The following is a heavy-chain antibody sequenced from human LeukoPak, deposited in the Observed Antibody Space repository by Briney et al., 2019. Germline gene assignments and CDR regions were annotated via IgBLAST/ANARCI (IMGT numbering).Heavy chain of an antibody. V-gene: IGHV1-8*01. J-gene: IGHJ6*02. D-gene: IGHD3-10*01. CDR3: ARVTMVRGVIIFYYYYGMDV. CDR1: GYTFTSYD. Sequence: ASVKVSCKASGYTFTSYDINWVRQATGQGLEWMGWMNPNSGNTGYAQKFQGRVTMTRNTSISAAYTELSSLRSEDTAVYYCARVTMVRGVIIFYYYYGMDVWGQGTTVTVSS. CDR2: MNPNSGNT.